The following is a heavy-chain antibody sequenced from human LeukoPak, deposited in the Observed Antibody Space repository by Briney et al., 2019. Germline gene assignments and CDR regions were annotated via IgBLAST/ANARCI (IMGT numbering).Heavy chain of an antibody. D-gene: IGHD6-6*01. CDR3: ARGEKNSSSFDY. CDR2: IYHSGNT. J-gene: IGHJ4*02. V-gene: IGHV4-4*02. Sequence: PSETLSLTCAVSGGSISRGNWWSWVRQPPGKGLEWIGEIYHSGNTNYNPSLESRVTIPVDTSKNQFSLKLSSVTAADTAAYYCARGEKNSSSFDYWGQGTLVTVSS. CDR1: GGSISRGNW.